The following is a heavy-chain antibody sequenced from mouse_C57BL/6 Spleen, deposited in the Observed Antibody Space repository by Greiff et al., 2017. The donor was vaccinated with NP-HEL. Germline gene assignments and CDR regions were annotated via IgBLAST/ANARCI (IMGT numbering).Heavy chain of an antibody. J-gene: IGHJ4*01. V-gene: IGHV2-5*01. Sequence: QVQLKESGPGLAQPSQSLSITCTVSGFSLTSYGVHWVRQSPGKGLEWLGVIWRGGSTDYNAAFMSRLSITKDNSKSQVFFKMNSLQADDTAIYYCAKNYYGSSYYAMDYWGQGTSVTVSS. CDR2: IWRGGST. D-gene: IGHD1-1*01. CDR3: AKNYYGSSYYAMDY. CDR1: GFSLTSYG.